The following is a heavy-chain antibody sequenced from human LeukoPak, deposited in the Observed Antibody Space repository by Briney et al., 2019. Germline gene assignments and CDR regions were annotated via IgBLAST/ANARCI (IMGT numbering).Heavy chain of an antibody. CDR1: GFTVSRNY. CDR3: ARDLFDYYGSGSYPTIGY. Sequence: GGSLRLSCAASGFTVSRNYMSWVRQAPGKGLEWVSLIYSGGSTYYADAVKGRFTISRDNAKNSLYLQMNSLRAEDTAVYYCARDLFDYYGSGSYPTIGYWGQGTLVTVSS. J-gene: IGHJ4*02. D-gene: IGHD3-10*01. CDR2: IYSGGST. V-gene: IGHV3-53*01.